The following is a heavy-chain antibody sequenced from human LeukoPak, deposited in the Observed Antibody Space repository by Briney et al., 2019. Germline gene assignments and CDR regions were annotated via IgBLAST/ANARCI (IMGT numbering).Heavy chain of an antibody. CDR2: INTDGSST. V-gene: IGHV3-74*01. J-gene: IGHJ3*02. Sequence: GGSLRLSCAASGFTFSSFWMHWVRQTPGKGLVWVSRINTDGSSTDYADSVKGRFTISRDNAKNTLYLQMNSLRAEDTAVYYCARKGNAFDIWGQGTMVTVS. CDR1: GFTFSSFW. D-gene: IGHD3-10*01. CDR3: ARKGNAFDI.